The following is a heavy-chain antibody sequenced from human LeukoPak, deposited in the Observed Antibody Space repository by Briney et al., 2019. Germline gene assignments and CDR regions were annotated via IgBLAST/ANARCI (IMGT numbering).Heavy chain of an antibody. CDR3: ARAADHHGGFDY. CDR1: GFNYSRDS. Sequence: SLLLSCASTGFNYSRDSMNSLHQAPGKGLDGVASLSFVTSYIYYAESVKGRFTISRDNAENTVYLQMNSLRAEDTAVYYCARAADHHGGFDYWGQGTLVTVSS. V-gene: IGHV3-21*01. D-gene: IGHD3-16*01. J-gene: IGHJ4*02. CDR2: LSFVTSYI.